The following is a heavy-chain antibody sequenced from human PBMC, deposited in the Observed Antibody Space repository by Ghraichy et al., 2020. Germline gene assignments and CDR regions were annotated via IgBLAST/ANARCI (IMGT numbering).Heavy chain of an antibody. CDR1: GFSLSTSGVR. CDR3: AHVYSSSWYESSFNY. Sequence: SGPTLVKPTQTLTLTCTFSGFSLSTSGVRVGWIRQPPGKALEWLALIYWNDDKRYSPSLKSRLTITKDTSKNQVVLTMTNMDPVDTATYYCAHVYSSSWYESSFNYWGQGTLVTVSS. CDR2: IYWNDDK. J-gene: IGHJ4*02. D-gene: IGHD6-13*01. V-gene: IGHV2-5*01.